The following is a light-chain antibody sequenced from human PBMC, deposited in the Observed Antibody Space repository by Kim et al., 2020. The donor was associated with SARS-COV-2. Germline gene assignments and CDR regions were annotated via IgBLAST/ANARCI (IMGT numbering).Light chain of an antibody. Sequence: EIVLTQSPATLSLSPGERATLSCRASQSVSSYLAWYQQKPGQAPRLLIYDASNRATGIPARFSGSGSGTDFTLTISSLEPEDFAVYYCQRGRNWPPRYGFGQGPKLE. CDR3: QRGRNWPPRYG. J-gene: IGKJ2*03. CDR1: QSVSSY. V-gene: IGKV3-11*01. CDR2: DAS.